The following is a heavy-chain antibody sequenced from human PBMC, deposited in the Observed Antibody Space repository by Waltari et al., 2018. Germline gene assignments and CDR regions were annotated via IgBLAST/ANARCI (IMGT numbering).Heavy chain of an antibody. J-gene: IGHJ6*02. V-gene: IGHV4-34*01. D-gene: IGHD3-10*01. CDR3: ASPSSGSYYTLGSYRKYGMDV. CDR2: INHSGST. Sequence: QVQLQQWGAGLLKPSETLSLTCAVYGGSFSGYYWSWIRQPPGKGLEWIGEINHSGSTNYNPSLKIRVTISVDTSKNQFSLKLSSVTAADTAVYYCASPSSGSYYTLGSYRKYGMDVWGQGTTVTVSS. CDR1: GGSFSGYY.